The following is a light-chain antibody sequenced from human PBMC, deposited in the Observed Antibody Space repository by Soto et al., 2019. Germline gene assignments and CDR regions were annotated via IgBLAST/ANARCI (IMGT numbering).Light chain of an antibody. Sequence: QSVLAQPASVSGSPGQSITISCTGTSSDVGGYNYVSWYQQYPGKAPKLMIFGVSDRPSGVSNRFSGSKSGNTASLTISGLQAEDEADYYCSSYKTSSTVVVFGGGTKATVL. CDR1: SSDVGGYNY. CDR2: GVS. CDR3: SSYKTSSTVVV. V-gene: IGLV2-14*01. J-gene: IGLJ2*01.